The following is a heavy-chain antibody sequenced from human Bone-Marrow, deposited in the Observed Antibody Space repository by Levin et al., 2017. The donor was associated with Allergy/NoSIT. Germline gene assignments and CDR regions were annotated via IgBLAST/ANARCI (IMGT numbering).Heavy chain of an antibody. CDR3: AREDSYSAVYYYDY. Sequence: PGESLKISCAASGFTFSDHYMEWVRQAPGKGLEWVGRIRNKGNGHTTEYAASVKGRFTISRDDSKNSLYLQMSSLKTEDTAVYYCAREDSYSAVYYYDYWGQGTLVTVSS. CDR2: IRNKGNGHTT. V-gene: IGHV3-72*01. J-gene: IGHJ4*02. D-gene: IGHD3-22*01. CDR1: GFTFSDHY.